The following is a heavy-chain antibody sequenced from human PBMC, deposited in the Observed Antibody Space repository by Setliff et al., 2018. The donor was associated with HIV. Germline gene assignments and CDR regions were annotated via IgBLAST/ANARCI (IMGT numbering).Heavy chain of an antibody. CDR3: VRDQIGDVQVAGTWGT. Sequence: GESLKISCKGSGYRFTSHWIGWVRQMPGKGLEWMGIIYPGDSETRYSPSLQGQVTMSVDKSISTAFLQWSSLAASDTAMYYCVRDQIGDVQVAGTWGTWGQGTLVTVSS. J-gene: IGHJ5*02. V-gene: IGHV5-51*01. D-gene: IGHD6-19*01. CDR1: GYRFTSHW. CDR2: IYPGDSET.